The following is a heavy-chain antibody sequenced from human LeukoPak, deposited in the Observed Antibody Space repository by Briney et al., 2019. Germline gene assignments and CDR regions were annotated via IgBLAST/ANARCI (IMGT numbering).Heavy chain of an antibody. Sequence: QTGGSLRLSCAASGFTVSSNYMSWVRQAPGKGLEWVSLMYSGGTTYYADSVKGRFTISRDNSKNTLYLQMNSLRAEDTAVYYCARSGGAADFWSGNYYYYYYMDVWGKGTTVTVSS. CDR2: MYSGGTT. V-gene: IGHV3-66*01. D-gene: IGHD3-3*01. J-gene: IGHJ6*03. CDR1: GFTVSSNY. CDR3: ARSGGAADFWSGNYYYYYYMDV.